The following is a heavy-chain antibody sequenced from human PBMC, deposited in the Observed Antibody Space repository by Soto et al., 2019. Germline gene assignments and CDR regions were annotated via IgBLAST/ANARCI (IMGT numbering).Heavy chain of an antibody. CDR2: IYYSGST. Sequence: QVQLQESGPGLVKPSETLSLTCTVSGGSISSYYRSWIRQPPGKGLEWIGYIYYSGSTNYNPSLKSRVTISVDTSKNQFSLKLSSVTAADTAVYYCAREDGSGSYTFDYWGQGTLVTVSS. D-gene: IGHD3-10*01. CDR3: AREDGSGSYTFDY. J-gene: IGHJ4*02. V-gene: IGHV4-59*01. CDR1: GGSISSYY.